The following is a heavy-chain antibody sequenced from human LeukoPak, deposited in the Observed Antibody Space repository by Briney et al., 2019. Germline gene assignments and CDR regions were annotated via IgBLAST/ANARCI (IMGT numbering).Heavy chain of an antibody. J-gene: IGHJ4*02. CDR1: RYTFTSYY. Sequence: RASVKVSCEASRYTFTSYYMHWVRQAPGQGGEWMGIISPSGGSTSYVQKLQGRVTMTRHTSRSTAYLELSSLSSEDTAVYYCAKKRATDFWGQGNLVTVSS. CDR2: ISPSGGST. V-gene: IGHV1-46*01. CDR3: AKKRATDF.